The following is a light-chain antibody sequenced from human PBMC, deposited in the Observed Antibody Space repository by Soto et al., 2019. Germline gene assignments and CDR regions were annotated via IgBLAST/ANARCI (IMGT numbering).Light chain of an antibody. V-gene: IGKV3-15*01. J-gene: IGKJ1*01. CDR1: QSVSSN. Sequence: EIVMTQSPATLSVSPGERATLSCRASQSVSSNLAWYQQKPGQAPRLLIYGASTRATGIPARFSGSGSGTGFTLTISSLQSEDSAAYYCQQYNNGPPWTFGQGTKGEIK. CDR2: GAS. CDR3: QQYNNGPPWT.